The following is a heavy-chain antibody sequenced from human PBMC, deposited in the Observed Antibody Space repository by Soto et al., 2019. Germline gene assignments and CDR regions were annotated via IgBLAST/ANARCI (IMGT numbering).Heavy chain of an antibody. CDR1: GYTFTNSG. CDR3: ARDQGITTFGVYSMYYYGMDV. Sequence: ASVKVFCKASGYTFTNSGIIWVRQAPGQGLEWLGWINTDNGNTNYAQHLQGRVTLTTDTSTSTAYMDLRSLRSDDTAVYYCARDQGITTFGVYSMYYYGMDVWGPGTTATVSS. J-gene: IGHJ6*02. V-gene: IGHV1-18*01. D-gene: IGHD3-3*01. CDR2: INTDNGNT.